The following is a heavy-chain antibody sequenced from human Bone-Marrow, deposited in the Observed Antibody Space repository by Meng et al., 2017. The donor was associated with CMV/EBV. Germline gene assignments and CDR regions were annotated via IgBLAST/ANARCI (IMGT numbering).Heavy chain of an antibody. CDR2: INPSGGST. CDR1: GYTFTSYG. V-gene: IGHV1-46*01. D-gene: IGHD4-11*01. J-gene: IGHJ4*02. Sequence: ASVKVSCKASGYTFTSYGITWVRQAPGQGLEWMGIINPSGGSTSYAQKFQGRVTMTRDTSTSTVYMELSSLRSEDTAVYYCARDRGRGTTVTEWGQGTLGPVSS. CDR3: ARDRGRGTTVTE.